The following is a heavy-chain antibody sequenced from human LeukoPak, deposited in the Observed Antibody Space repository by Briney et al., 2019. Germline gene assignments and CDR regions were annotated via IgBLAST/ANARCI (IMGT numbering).Heavy chain of an antibody. CDR2: ISAYNGNT. CDR3: ASDVGYCSSTSCYGLYY. V-gene: IGHV1-18*01. J-gene: IGHJ4*02. Sequence: ASVKVSCKASGGTFSSYAISWVRQAPGQGLEWMGWISAYNGNTNYAQKLQGRVTMTTDTSTSTAYMELRSLRSDDTAVYYCASDVGYCSSTSCYGLYYWGQGTLVTVSS. CDR1: GGTFSSYA. D-gene: IGHD2-2*01.